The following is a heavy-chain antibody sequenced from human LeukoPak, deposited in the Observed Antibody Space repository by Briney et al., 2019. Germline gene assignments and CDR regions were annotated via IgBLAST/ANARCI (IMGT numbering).Heavy chain of an antibody. CDR2: VHPSEGT. V-gene: IGHV4-4*02. Sequence: PSGTLSLTCAVSGGSVSHSNWWTWVRQSPGKGLEWVGEVHPSEGTNYNPSLKSRVTISLDTSKNQFSLKLSSVTAADTAVYYCAREVGFANWFDPWGQGTLVTVSS. CDR3: AREVGFANWFDP. J-gene: IGHJ5*02. CDR1: GGSVSHSNW. D-gene: IGHD2-21*01.